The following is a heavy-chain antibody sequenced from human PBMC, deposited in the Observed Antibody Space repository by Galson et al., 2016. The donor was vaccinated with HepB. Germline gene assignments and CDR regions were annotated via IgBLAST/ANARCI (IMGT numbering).Heavy chain of an antibody. CDR2: VVGSGSKT. V-gene: IGHV3-23*01. Sequence: SLRLSCAAPGFVFSAFDMNWVRQAPGRGLEWVSTVVGSGSKTFYADSVKGRFTVSRANSRNTLHLQMIGLRAEDTAVYYCAKRGSSGFVNYYGMDVWGQGTTVTVSS. CDR1: GFVFSAFD. CDR3: AKRGSSGFVNYYGMDV. J-gene: IGHJ6*02. D-gene: IGHD3-10*01.